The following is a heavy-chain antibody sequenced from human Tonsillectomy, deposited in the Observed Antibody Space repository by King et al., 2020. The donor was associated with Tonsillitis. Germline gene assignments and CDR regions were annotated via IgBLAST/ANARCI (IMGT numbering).Heavy chain of an antibody. Sequence: QLVQSGADVKKPGDSVKVSCKAYGYSFTSYGITWVRQGPVQGLDWVGWIIVYNGNTNYAQKLEGRGTMTTDTSTSTAYMEWRSLRYDDTAVYYCARDPGMPTNNWFDPWGQGTLVTVSS. CDR1: GYSFTSYG. J-gene: IGHJ5*02. D-gene: IGHD5-24*01. CDR2: IIVYNGNT. V-gene: IGHV1-18*01. CDR3: ARDPGMPTNNWFDP.